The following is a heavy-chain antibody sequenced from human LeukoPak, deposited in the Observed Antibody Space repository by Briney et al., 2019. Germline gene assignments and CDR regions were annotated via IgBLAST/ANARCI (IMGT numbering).Heavy chain of an antibody. D-gene: IGHD2-15*01. J-gene: IGHJ4*02. V-gene: IGHV3-21*06. CDR3: ARGLGAYCSGGSCTFDN. CDR2: ISSSSSYI. CDR1: EFTFSIYS. Sequence: GGSLRLSCSASEFTFSIYSMNWVRQSPGKGLEWVSSISSSSSYIYYADSVKGRFTISRDNAKNRLYLQMNSLRAEDTAVYYCARGLGAYCSGGSCTFDNWGQGTLVTASS.